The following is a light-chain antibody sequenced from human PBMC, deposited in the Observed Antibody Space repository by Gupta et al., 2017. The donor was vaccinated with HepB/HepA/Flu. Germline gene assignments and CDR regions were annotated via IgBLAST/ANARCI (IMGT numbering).Light chain of an antibody. J-gene: IGLJ1*01. CDR1: SSNVGRDN. V-gene: IGLV1-47*02. CDR2: NDD. Sequence: QSVLTQPPSASGTPGQRVTISCSGSSSNVGRDNVYWYQQLPGTAPKLLIYNDDQRPSGVPDRFSGSKSGTSASLAISGLRSEDEADYYCAAWDNSLSGYLFGTGTWVTVL. CDR3: AAWDNSLSGYL.